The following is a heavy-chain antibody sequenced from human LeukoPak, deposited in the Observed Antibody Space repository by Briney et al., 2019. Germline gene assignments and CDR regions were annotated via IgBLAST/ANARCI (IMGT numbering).Heavy chain of an antibody. D-gene: IGHD2-21*02. CDR3: ARVSVVVVTPACYNWFDP. CDR2: IKQDGSEK. Sequence: GGSLRLSCAASGFTFSSYWMSWVRQAPGKGLEWVANIKQDGSEKYYVDSVKGRFTISRDNAKNSLYLQMNSLRAEDTAVYYCARVSVVVVTPACYNWFDPWGQGTLVTVSS. V-gene: IGHV3-7*01. CDR1: GFTFSSYW. J-gene: IGHJ5*02.